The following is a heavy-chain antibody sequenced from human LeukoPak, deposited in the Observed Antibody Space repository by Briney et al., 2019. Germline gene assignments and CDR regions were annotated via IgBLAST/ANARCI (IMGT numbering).Heavy chain of an antibody. CDR3: ARGYCGGDCYGD. Sequence: GGSLRLSCAASGFTFSNFWMHWIRQDPVKGLVWVALIYGDGSFTRYAHSVKGRFTISRDNAKNTVYLQMNSLRVEDMAVYYCARGYCGGDCYGDGGQGTLVTVSS. CDR2: IYGDGSFT. CDR1: GFTFSNFW. J-gene: IGHJ1*01. V-gene: IGHV3-74*01. D-gene: IGHD2-21*02.